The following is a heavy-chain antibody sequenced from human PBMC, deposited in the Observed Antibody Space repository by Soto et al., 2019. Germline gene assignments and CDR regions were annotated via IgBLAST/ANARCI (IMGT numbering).Heavy chain of an antibody. V-gene: IGHV1-46*01. Sequence: ASVKVSCKASGYTFTSYYMHWVRQAPGQGNEWMGIINPSGGSTSYAQKFQGRVTMTRDTSTSTVYMELSSLRSEDTAVYYCARDRHDILTGYTTNYYYYGMDVWGQGTTVTVSS. CDR2: INPSGGST. J-gene: IGHJ6*02. CDR3: ARDRHDILTGYTTNYYYYGMDV. D-gene: IGHD3-9*01. CDR1: GYTFTSYY.